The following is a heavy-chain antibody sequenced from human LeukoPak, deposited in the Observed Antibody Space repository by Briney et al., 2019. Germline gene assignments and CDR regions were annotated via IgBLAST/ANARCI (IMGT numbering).Heavy chain of an antibody. CDR1: GYTLTELS. J-gene: IGHJ4*02. D-gene: IGHD3-9*01. CDR2: FDPEDGET. CDR3: ATGQTGTGEFYFDY. Sequence: ASVKVSCKVSGYTLTELSMHWVRQAPRKGLEWMGGFDPEDGETIYAQKFQGRVTMTEDTSTDTAYMELSSLRSEDTAVYYCATGQTGTGEFYFDYWGQGTLVTVSS. V-gene: IGHV1-24*01.